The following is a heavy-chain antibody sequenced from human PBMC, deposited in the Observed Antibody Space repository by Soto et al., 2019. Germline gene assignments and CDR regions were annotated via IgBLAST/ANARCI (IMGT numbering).Heavy chain of an antibody. CDR2: IYFNGNT. V-gene: IGHV4-39*01. CDR1: GVSISDTSYY. D-gene: IGHD2-8*01. J-gene: IGHJ4*02. CDR3: ARQVSY. Sequence: AETRSLTCNVSGVSISDTSYYWGWIRQPPGKGLEWIGTIYFNGNTFYNPSLKSRLTISVDTSKNQISLRLTSVTAADTAVYYCARQVSYWGQGTLVSVSS.